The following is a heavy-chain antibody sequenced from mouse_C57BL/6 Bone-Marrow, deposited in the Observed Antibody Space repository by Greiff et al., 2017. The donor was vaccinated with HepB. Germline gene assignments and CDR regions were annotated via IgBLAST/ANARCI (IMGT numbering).Heavy chain of an antibody. D-gene: IGHD1-1*01. CDR2: ITPSNGGT. J-gene: IGHJ1*03. CDR1: GYTFTSYW. CDR3: ARPYYYGSSFYWYFDV. Sequence: QVQLQQSGTELVKPGASVKLSCKASGYTFTSYWMHWVKQRPGQGLEWIGNITPSNGGTNYNEKFKSKSTLTVDKSSSTAYMQLSSLTSEDSAVYYCARPYYYGSSFYWYFDVWGTGTTVTVSS. V-gene: IGHV1-53*01.